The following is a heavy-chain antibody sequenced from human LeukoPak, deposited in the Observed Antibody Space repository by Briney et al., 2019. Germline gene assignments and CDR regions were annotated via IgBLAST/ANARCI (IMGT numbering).Heavy chain of an antibody. CDR2: FDPEDGET. V-gene: IGHV1-24*01. CDR1: GYTLTELS. CDR3: ARVGYQLKEDGFDV. Sequence: GASVKVSCKVSGYTLTELSMHWVRQAPGKGLEWMGGFDPEDGETIYAQKFQGRVTMTEDTSTDTAYMELSSLTSEDTAVYYCARVGYQLKEDGFDVWGQGTLLTVSS. D-gene: IGHD1-1*01. J-gene: IGHJ3*01.